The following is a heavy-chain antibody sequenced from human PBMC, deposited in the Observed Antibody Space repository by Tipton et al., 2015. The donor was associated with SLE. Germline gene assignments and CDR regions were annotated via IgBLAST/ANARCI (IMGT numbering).Heavy chain of an antibody. D-gene: IGHD2/OR15-2a*01. J-gene: IGHJ6*02. CDR3: ATEGDGSANFYFRGLHD. Sequence: TLSLTCTVSGGSISSSSYYWGWIRQPPGKGLEWIGRIYYSGSSYYNPSLKSRVSISVDASKNQFSLNVRSVTAADTAVYYCATEGDGSANFYFRGLHDWGHGATVTVSS. CDR1: GGSISSSSYY. CDR2: IYYSGSS. V-gene: IGHV4-39*07.